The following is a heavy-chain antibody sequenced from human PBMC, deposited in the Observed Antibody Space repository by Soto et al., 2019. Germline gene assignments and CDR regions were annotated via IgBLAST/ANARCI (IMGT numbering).Heavy chain of an antibody. Sequence: ASVKVSCKASGYSLFSYYIHWVRQAPGQGLEWMGRFLASGGNTDYAQRFRGRISMTRDTSTTNTVSLELTSLTSDDTAVYYCARGGATLFGVTDSWGQGTRVTVSS. V-gene: IGHV1-46*01. CDR1: GYSLFSYY. CDR3: ARGGATLFGVTDS. J-gene: IGHJ5*02. CDR2: FLASGGNT. D-gene: IGHD3-3*01.